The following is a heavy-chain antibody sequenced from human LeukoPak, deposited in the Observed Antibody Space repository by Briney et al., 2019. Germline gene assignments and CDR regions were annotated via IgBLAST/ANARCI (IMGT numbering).Heavy chain of an antibody. CDR1: GYTFKNYD. CDR3: ARAAPGGLHGYSFDY. D-gene: IGHD5-24*01. CDR2: MNPNSGNT. J-gene: IGHJ4*02. Sequence: ASVKVSCKASGYTFKNYDINWVRQATGQGLEWMGWMNPNSGNTGFAQKFQDRVSMTRDTSINTAYMELTSLRSGDTAVYYCARAAPGGLHGYSFDYWGQGTVVTVYS. V-gene: IGHV1-8*02.